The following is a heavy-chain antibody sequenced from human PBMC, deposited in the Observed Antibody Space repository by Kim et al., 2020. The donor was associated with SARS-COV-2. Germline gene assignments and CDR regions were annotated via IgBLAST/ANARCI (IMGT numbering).Heavy chain of an antibody. CDR3: ARDPVYYYYYYGMDV. J-gene: IGHJ6*02. V-gene: IGHV1-18*01. CDR1: GYTFTSYG. CDR2: ISAYNGNT. Sequence: ASVKVSCKASGYTFTSYGISWVRQAPGQGLEWMGWISAYNGNTNYAQKLQGRVTMTTDTSTSTAYMELRSLRSDDTAVYYCARDPVYYYYYYGMDVWGQGTTVTVSS.